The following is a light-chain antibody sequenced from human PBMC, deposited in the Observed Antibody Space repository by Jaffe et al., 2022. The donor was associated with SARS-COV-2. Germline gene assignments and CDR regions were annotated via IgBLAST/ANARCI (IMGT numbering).Light chain of an antibody. Sequence: EIVLTQSPGTLSLSPGERATLSCRATQSVSSAYFGWYQQKPGQPPRLLMYGASRRATGFPDRFSGSGSGTDFTLTISRLEPEDFAVYYCQQYGSSPWTFGQGTKVEIK. V-gene: IGKV3-20*01. CDR1: QSVSSAY. J-gene: IGKJ1*01. CDR2: GAS. CDR3: QQYGSSPWT.